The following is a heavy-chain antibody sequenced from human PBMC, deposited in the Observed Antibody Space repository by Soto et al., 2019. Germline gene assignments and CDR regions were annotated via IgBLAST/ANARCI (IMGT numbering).Heavy chain of an antibody. V-gene: IGHV3-30*18. Sequence: QVQLVESGGGVVQPGRSLRLSCAASGFTFSSYGMHWVRQAPGEGLEWVAVISYDGSNKYYADSVKGRFTISRDNSKNTLYLQMNSLRAEDTAVYYCAKERWGHCDYWGQGTLVTVSS. CDR2: ISYDGSNK. CDR3: AKERWGHCDY. CDR1: GFTFSSYG. J-gene: IGHJ4*02. D-gene: IGHD3-16*01.